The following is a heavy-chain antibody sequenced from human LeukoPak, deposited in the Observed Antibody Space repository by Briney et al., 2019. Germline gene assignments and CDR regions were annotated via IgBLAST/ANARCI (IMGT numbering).Heavy chain of an antibody. V-gene: IGHV3-11*04. J-gene: IGHJ4*02. CDR1: GFTFSDYF. CDR2: SSSSGSTI. D-gene: IGHD4-23*01. Sequence: GGSLRLSCAASGFTFSDYFMSWIRQAPGKGLELASYSSSSGSTINYADSVKGRFTISRDNAKNSLYLQMNSLRAEDTAVYYCARDTGVGYFDYWGQGTLVTVSS. CDR3: ARDTGVGYFDY.